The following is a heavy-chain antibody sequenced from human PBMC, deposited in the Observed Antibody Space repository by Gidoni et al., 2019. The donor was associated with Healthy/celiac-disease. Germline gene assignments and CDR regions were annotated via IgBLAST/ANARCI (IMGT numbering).Heavy chain of an antibody. CDR2: IWYDGSNK. Sequence: QVQLLQSGGGVVQPGRSLRPSCAASGFTFSSYGMHWVRQAPGKGLEWVAVIWYDGSNKYYADSVKGRFTISRDNSKNTLYLQMNSLRAEDTAVYYCARGGATALSMGFCHYWGQGTLVTVSS. D-gene: IGHD1-26*01. CDR1: GFTFSSYG. J-gene: IGHJ4*02. V-gene: IGHV3-33*01. CDR3: ARGGATALSMGFCHY.